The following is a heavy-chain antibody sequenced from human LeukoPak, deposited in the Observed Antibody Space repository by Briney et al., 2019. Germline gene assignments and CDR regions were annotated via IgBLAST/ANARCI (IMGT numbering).Heavy chain of an antibody. J-gene: IGHJ6*02. CDR3: ARDRFGTRYYYGMDV. V-gene: IGHV3-33*01. Sequence: GGSLRLSCAASGSSLSRYGMHWVRQAPGKGLEWVAVIWYDGSNKYYADSVKGRFTISRDNSKNTLYLQMNSLRAEDTAVYYCARDRFGTRYYYGMDVWGQGTTVTVSS. D-gene: IGHD1-1*01. CDR2: IWYDGSNK. CDR1: GSSLSRYG.